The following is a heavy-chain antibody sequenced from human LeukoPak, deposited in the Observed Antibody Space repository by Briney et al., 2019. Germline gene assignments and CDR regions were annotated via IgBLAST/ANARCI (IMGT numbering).Heavy chain of an antibody. CDR1: GFTFSDYY. Sequence: PGGSLRLSCAASGFTFSDYYMSWIRQAPGKGLEWVSYISSSGSTIYYADSVKGRFTISRDNAKNSLYLQMNSLRAEDTAVYYCARERGPYCGGDCYPDAFDIWGQGTMVTVSS. CDR2: ISSSGSTI. D-gene: IGHD2-21*02. CDR3: ARERGPYCGGDCYPDAFDI. J-gene: IGHJ3*02. V-gene: IGHV3-11*01.